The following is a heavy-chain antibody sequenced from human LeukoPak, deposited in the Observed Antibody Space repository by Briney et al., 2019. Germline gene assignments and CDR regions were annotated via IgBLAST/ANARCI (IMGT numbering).Heavy chain of an antibody. CDR3: GRDRYYYDSSGSGLDY. D-gene: IGHD3-22*01. V-gene: IGHV4-30-4*07. CDR1: GGSISSGGYS. Sequence: SETLSLTCAVSGGSISSGGYSWSWIRQPPGKGLEWIGYIYYSGSTYYNPSLKSRVTISVDTSKNQFSLKLSSVTAADTAVYYCGRDRYYYDSSGSGLDYWGQGTLVTVSS. J-gene: IGHJ4*02. CDR2: IYYSGST.